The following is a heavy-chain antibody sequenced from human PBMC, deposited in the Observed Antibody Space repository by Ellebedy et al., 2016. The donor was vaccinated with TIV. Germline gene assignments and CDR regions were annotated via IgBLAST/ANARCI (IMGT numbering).Heavy chain of an antibody. D-gene: IGHD5-24*01. CDR2: NKSKTDGGAT. V-gene: IGHV3-15*01. Sequence: PGGSLRLSCEASGSTFDNAWMSWVRQAPGKGLEWVGNNKSKTDGGATDYAAPVKGRFTVSRDDSENTLYLQQNSLKTYDTAVYYCTSRRRSLQCDHWGQGTLVTVSS. CDR1: GSTFDNAW. J-gene: IGHJ4*02. CDR3: TSRRRSLQCDH.